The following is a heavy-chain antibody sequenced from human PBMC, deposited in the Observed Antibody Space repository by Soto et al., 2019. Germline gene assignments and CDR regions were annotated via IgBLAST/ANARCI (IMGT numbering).Heavy chain of an antibody. CDR3: AMSRGWWTFEY. V-gene: IGHV1-3*04. CDR1: GYSFTTFD. CDR2: IDTPSGKS. Sequence: QVQLVQSGAEVKKPGASVKVSCKASGYSFTTFDLHCVRQAPGQRLEWMGWIDTPSGKSKYSEIFQGRVTITGDTSAPTAYMELSSLRFEDTAVYYCAMSRGWWTFEYWGQGTLITVSA. J-gene: IGHJ4*02. D-gene: IGHD6-19*01.